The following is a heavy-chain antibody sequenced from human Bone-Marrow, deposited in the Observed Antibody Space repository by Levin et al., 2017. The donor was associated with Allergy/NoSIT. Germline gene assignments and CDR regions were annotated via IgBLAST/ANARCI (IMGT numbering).Heavy chain of an antibody. D-gene: IGHD2-15*01. CDR2: IDNRNGAT. CDR1: GFTISRYG. CDR3: ASETWYSDY. V-gene: IGHV3-23*05. J-gene: IGHJ4*02. Sequence: GGSLRLSCVASGFTISRYGMSWVRQAPGKGLEWVSSIDNRNGATDYADSVQGRFTISSDNSKNTLYLQMNSLRADDTAVYYCASETWYSDYWGQGTLVTVSS.